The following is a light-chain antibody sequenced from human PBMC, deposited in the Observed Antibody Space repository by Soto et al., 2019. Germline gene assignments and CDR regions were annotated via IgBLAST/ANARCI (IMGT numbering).Light chain of an antibody. CDR1: QSINSW. J-gene: IGKJ1*01. V-gene: IGKV1-5*01. CDR2: DAS. CDR3: QQYNSYST. Sequence: IQMTQSPSTLSASVGDRVTITCRASQSINSWLAWYQQKPGKAPKLLIYDASSLESGVPSRFSGSGSGTEFTLTISSLQPDDFATYYCQQYNSYSTCGHGT.